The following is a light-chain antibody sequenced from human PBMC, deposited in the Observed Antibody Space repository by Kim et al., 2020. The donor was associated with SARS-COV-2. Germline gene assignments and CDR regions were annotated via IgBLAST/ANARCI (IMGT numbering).Light chain of an antibody. CDR2: ETN. CDR1: SGSIATNY. CDR3: QSYDSSIPVV. V-gene: IGLV6-57*01. Sequence: NFMLTQPQYVSESPGKTVTISCTRSSGSIATNYVQWYQQRPGSSPTIVIFETNQKPSGVPDRFSGSIDTSSNSASLTISGLKTEDEADYYCQSYDSSIPVVFGGGTKLTVL. J-gene: IGLJ2*01.